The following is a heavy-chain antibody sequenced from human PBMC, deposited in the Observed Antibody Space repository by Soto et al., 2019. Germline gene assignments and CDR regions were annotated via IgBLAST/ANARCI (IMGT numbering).Heavy chain of an antibody. J-gene: IGHJ4*02. CDR1: GYSFTKYH. V-gene: IGHV1-2*02. Sequence: ASVKVSCKASGYSFTKYHMHWVRQAPGQGLEWMGWINPGSGVTNQAQKFQGRVTMTRDTSITTTYMELNSLTSDDTAVYYCARVAGHKNARFDTWGQGAMVTVSS. CDR3: ARVAGHKNARFDT. CDR2: INPGSGVT. D-gene: IGHD1-1*01.